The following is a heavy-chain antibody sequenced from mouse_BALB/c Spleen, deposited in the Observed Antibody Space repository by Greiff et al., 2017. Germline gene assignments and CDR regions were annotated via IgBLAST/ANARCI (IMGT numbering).Heavy chain of an antibody. J-gene: IGHJ3*01. CDR2: INPSNGRT. Sequence: QVQLQQPGAELVKPGASVKLSCKASCYTFTSYWMHWVKQRPGQGLEWIGEINPSNGRTNYNEKFKSKATLTVDKSSSTAYMQLSSLTSEDSAVYYCARTPYYYGSPWFAYWGQGTLVTVSA. D-gene: IGHD1-1*01. CDR1: CYTFTSYW. CDR3: ARTPYYYGSPWFAY. V-gene: IGHV1S81*02.